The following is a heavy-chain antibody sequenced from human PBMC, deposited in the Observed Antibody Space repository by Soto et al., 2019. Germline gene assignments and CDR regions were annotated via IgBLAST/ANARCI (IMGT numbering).Heavy chain of an antibody. CDR2: IIPIFGTA. Sequence: SVKVSCKASGGTFSSYAISWVRQAPGQGLEWMGGIIPIFGTANYAQKFQGRVTITAEKSTSTAYMELSSLRSEDTAVYYCARDSHSVPAAIKVYYYYGMHXWGQGTTVTVS. D-gene: IGHD2-2*02. CDR1: GGTFSSYA. J-gene: IGHJ6*02. V-gene: IGHV1-69*06. CDR3: ARDSHSVPAAIKVYYYYGMHX.